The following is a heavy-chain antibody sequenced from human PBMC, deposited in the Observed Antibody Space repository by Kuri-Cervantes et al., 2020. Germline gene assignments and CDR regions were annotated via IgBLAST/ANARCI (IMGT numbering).Heavy chain of an antibody. V-gene: IGHV3-23*01. D-gene: IGHD2-15*01. J-gene: IGHJ4*02. CDR1: GFTFSSYA. CDR3: AKEEFVVLVGAVDY. CDR2: ISGSGGST. Sequence: GGSLRLSCAASGFTFSSYAMHWVRQAPGKGLEWVSAISGSGGSTYYADSVKGRFTISRDNSKNTLYLQMNSLRAEDTAVYYCAKEEFVVLVGAVDYWGQGTLVTVSS.